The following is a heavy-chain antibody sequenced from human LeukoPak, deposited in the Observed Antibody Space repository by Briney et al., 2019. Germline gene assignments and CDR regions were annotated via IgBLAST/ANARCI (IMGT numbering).Heavy chain of an antibody. J-gene: IGHJ4*02. CDR1: GFTSGDYG. D-gene: IGHD6-19*01. CDR3: SRDTGSGWPTITYLDH. CDR2: IRSTPYGGAT. V-gene: IGHV3-49*04. Sequence: PGGSLRLSCRASGFTSGDYGMNWVRQAPGKGLEWVGLIRSTPYGGATKYAASVKGRFTISREDSKSIVYLQMNGLKTEDTAVYYCSRDTGSGWPTITYLDHWGQGTLVTVSS.